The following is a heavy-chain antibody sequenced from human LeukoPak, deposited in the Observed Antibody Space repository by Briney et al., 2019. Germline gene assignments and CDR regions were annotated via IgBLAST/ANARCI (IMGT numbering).Heavy chain of an antibody. V-gene: IGHV3-33*01. D-gene: IGHD2/OR15-2a*01. Sequence: PGRSLRLSCAASGFAFSSYGMHWVRQAPGKGLEWVAVIWYDGSNKYYADSVKGRFTISRDNSKNTLYLQMNSLRAEDTAVYYCARSNSHYFDYWGQGTLVTVSS. CDR1: GFAFSSYG. J-gene: IGHJ4*02. CDR2: IWYDGSNK. CDR3: ARSNSHYFDY.